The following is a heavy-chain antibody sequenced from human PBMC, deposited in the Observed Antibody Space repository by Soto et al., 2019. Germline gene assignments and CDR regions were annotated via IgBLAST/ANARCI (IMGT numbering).Heavy chain of an antibody. Sequence: QVQLVQSGAEVQKPGSSVKVSCKASGCTFSSYAISWVRQAPGQGLEWMGGLIPISDTTNYAQKFQGRHTVTADESTSKVYMELSSRRSEDTAVYFCARSQGSSTSLEIYYYFCVGMDIGGHGTRFTVAS. CDR3: ARSQGSSTSLEIYYYFCVGMDI. CDR2: LIPISDTT. D-gene: IGHD2-2*01. V-gene: IGHV1-69*01. CDR1: GCTFSSYA. J-gene: IGHJ6*02.